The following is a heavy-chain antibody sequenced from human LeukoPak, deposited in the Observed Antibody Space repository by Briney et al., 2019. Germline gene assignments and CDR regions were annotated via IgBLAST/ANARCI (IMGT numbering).Heavy chain of an antibody. CDR1: GFIFSNYW. V-gene: IGHV3-7*01. D-gene: IGHD3-10*01. CDR3: ARTVLLWFAELLGYFDY. Sequence: GGSLRLSCASSGFIFSNYWMSWVRQAPGKGLEWVANIKEDGSEKYYVDSVKGRFTISRDNAKNSLYLQINSPRAEDTAVYYCARTVLLWFAELLGYFDYWGQGTLVTVSS. J-gene: IGHJ4*02. CDR2: IKEDGSEK.